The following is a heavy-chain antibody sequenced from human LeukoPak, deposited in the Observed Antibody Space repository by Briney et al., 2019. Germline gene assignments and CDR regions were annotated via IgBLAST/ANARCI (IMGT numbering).Heavy chain of an antibody. CDR2: ISSSSSTI. CDR1: GFTFSSYS. Sequence: GGSLRLSCAASGFTFSSYSMNWVRQAPGKGLEWVSYISSSSSTIYYADSVKGRFTISRDNAANSLYLQVNSLRAEDSAVYYCASTFPYCTSGTCALGGQGALVTVSS. V-gene: IGHV3-48*04. D-gene: IGHD2-15*01. CDR3: ASTFPYCTSGTCAL. J-gene: IGHJ4*02.